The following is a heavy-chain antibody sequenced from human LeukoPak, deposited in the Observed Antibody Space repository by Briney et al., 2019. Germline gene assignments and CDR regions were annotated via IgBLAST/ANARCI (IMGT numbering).Heavy chain of an antibody. J-gene: IGHJ4*02. CDR2: IWYDGSNK. CDR1: GFTFRSYG. Sequence: HPGGSLRLSCAASGFTFRSYGMHWVRQAPGKGLKWVAVIWYDGSNKYYADSVKGRFTISRDNSKNTLYLQMNSLRAEDTAVYYCAKVPAAATGGFDYWGQGTLVTVSS. CDR3: AKVPAAATGGFDY. D-gene: IGHD2-2*01. V-gene: IGHV3-30*02.